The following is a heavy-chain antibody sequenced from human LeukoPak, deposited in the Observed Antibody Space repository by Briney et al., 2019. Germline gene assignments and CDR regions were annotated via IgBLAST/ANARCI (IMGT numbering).Heavy chain of an antibody. CDR3: AREAEVWGSFRYSDS. Sequence: ASVKVSCKASGYTFISYTISWVRQAPGQGLEWMGWISPYNDNTDYAQKFQGRVSMTTDTATRTAYMELRSLRSDDTAVYYCAREAEVWGSFRYSDSWGQGTLVTVSS. CDR2: ISPYNDNT. J-gene: IGHJ5*01. CDR1: GYTFISYT. V-gene: IGHV1-18*01. D-gene: IGHD3-16*02.